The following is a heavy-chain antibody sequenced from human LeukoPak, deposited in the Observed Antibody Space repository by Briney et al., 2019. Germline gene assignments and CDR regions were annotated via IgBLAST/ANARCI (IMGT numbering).Heavy chain of an antibody. D-gene: IGHD1-26*01. J-gene: IGHJ4*02. CDR2: IYPGDSDT. CDR1: GSIFTSYW. V-gene: IGHV5-51*01. CDR3: ARLGGSYNYPVHF. Sequence: GASLQISCEGSGSIFTSYWIGCVRQLPGKGLEWMGIIYPGDSDTRYSPSFQGQVTISADKSISTAYLQWSSLKASDTAMYYCARLGGSYNYPVHFWGQGTLVTVSS.